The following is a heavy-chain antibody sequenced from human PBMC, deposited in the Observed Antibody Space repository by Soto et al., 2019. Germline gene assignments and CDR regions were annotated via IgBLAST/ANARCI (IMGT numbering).Heavy chain of an antibody. D-gene: IGHD6-13*01. Sequence: SETLSLTCTVSGGSFSCYSWSWIRQPPGKGLEWLGYIYYSGTTKYNPSLESRVTISVDTSKNQFSLKLNSVTAADTAVFYCAREVAYSTSWFDPWGQGTLVTVSS. CDR1: GGSFSCYS. CDR2: IYYSGTT. J-gene: IGHJ5*02. CDR3: AREVAYSTSWFDP. V-gene: IGHV4-59*01.